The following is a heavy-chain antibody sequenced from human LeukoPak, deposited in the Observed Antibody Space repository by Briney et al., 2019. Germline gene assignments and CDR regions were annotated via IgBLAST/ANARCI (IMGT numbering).Heavy chain of an antibody. V-gene: IGHV3-30*02. CDR2: IRYDGSNK. CDR1: GFTFSSYG. J-gene: IGHJ6*03. CDR3: AKDPAAITAPNYYYYYYMDV. Sequence: PGGSLRLSCAASGFTFSSYGMHWVRQAPGKGLEWVAFIRYDGSNKYYADSVKGRFTISRDNSKNTLYLQMNSLRAEDTAVYYCAKDPAAITAPNYYYYYYMDVWGKGTTVTVSS. D-gene: IGHD2-2*01.